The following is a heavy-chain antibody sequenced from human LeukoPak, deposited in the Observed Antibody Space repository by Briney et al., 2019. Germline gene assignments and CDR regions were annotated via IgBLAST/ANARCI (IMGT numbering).Heavy chain of an antibody. D-gene: IGHD4-23*01. J-gene: IGHJ4*02. Sequence: GEVLKISCHGFGISLNAYWIGWVRQMPGEGLEWMGIIYPGDSDTTYNPSFEGQVTVSANKYTDPAFLQCSNLKASDPAIYFCGRVKSGNYRLFNYGGQGTLATAPS. CDR1: GISLNAYW. V-gene: IGHV5-51*01. CDR2: IYPGDSDT. CDR3: GRVKSGNYRLFNY.